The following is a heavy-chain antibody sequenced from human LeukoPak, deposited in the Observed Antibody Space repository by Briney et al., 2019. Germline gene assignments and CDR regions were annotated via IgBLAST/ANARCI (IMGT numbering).Heavy chain of an antibody. D-gene: IGHD4-11*01. J-gene: IGHJ6*02. CDR3: ARDGLPDTVIMLYYYYGMDV. CDR2: IKQDGSEK. CDR1: GFTFSSYW. V-gene: IGHV3-7*01. Sequence: GGSLRLSCAASGFTFSSYWMSWVRQAPGKGLEWVAKIKQDGSEKYYVDSVKGRFTISRDNAKNSLYLQMNSLRAEDTAVYYCARDGLPDTVIMLYYYYGMDVWGQGTTVTVSS.